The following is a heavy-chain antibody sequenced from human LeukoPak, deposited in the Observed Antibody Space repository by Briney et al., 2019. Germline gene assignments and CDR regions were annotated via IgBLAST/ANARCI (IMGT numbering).Heavy chain of an antibody. CDR3: ARTPLVRYFDC. CDR1: GFTFSSYA. CDR2: VSGSGGIT. D-gene: IGHD2-2*01. J-gene: IGHJ4*02. V-gene: IGHV3-23*01. Sequence: GGSLRLSCAASGFTFSSYAMSWVRQAPGKGLEWVSGVSGSGGITYYADSVKGRFTTSRDNSKNTLYLQMNSLRAEDTALYYCARTPLVRYFDCWGQGTLVTVSS.